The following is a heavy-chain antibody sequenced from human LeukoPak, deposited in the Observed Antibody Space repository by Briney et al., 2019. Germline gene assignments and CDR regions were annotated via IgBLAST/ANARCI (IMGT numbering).Heavy chain of an antibody. J-gene: IGHJ4*02. CDR1: GGSLSSGRYY. D-gene: IGHD3-3*01. CDR2: IYTSGST. CDR3: ARGAIGGYYIFDY. Sequence: TLSLTCTVSGGSLSSGRYYWSWIRQPAGKGLEWIGRIYTSGSTNYNPSLKSRVTISVDTSKNQFSLKLSSVTAADTAVYYCARGAIGGYYIFDYWGQGTLVTVSS. V-gene: IGHV4-61*02.